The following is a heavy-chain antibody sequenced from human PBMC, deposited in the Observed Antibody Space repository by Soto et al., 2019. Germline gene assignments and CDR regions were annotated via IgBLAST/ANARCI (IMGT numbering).Heavy chain of an antibody. J-gene: IGHJ4*02. CDR1: GFTFSSYS. CDR3: AREQTYYYGSGSYD. V-gene: IGHV3-48*01. CDR2: ISSSSSTI. Sequence: GGSLRLSCAASGFTFSSYSMNWVRQAPGKGLEWVSYISSSSSTIYYADSVKGRFTMSRDKAKNSLYLQMNSLSAEDTAVYYCAREQTYYYGSGSYDWGQGTLVTVSS. D-gene: IGHD3-10*01.